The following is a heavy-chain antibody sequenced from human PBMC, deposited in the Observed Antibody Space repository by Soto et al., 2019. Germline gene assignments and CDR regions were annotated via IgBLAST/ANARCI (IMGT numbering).Heavy chain of an antibody. CDR2: FDSEDGET. CDR1: GYTLTELS. D-gene: IGHD3-22*01. CDR3: ATAAQRQFTSDRWFDP. Sequence: GASVKVSCKVSGYTLTELSMHWVRQAPGKVLYWMGGFDSEDGETIYAQKFQGRVAMTEDTSTDTAYMELSSLRSEDTAVYYCATAAQRQFTSDRWFDPWGQGTLVTVSS. J-gene: IGHJ5*02. V-gene: IGHV1-24*01.